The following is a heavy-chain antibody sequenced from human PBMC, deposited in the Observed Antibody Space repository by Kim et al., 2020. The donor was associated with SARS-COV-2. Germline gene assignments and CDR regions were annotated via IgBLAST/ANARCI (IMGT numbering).Heavy chain of an antibody. CDR3: ARDWNWGIDA. CDR2: ISVTDAI. D-gene: IGHD7-27*01. Sequence: GGSLRLSCAASGFTFTTYNMNWVRQAPGKGLEWISYISVTDAIYYEASVKGRFTISRDYAKNSLDLQLNSLRDEDTAVYYCARDWNWGIDAWGKGTLVTV. J-gene: IGHJ4*02. V-gene: IGHV3-48*02. CDR1: GFTFTTYN.